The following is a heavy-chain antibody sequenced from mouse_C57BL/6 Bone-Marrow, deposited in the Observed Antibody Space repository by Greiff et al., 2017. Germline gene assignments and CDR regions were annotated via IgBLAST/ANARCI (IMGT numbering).Heavy chain of an antibody. CDR1: GFTFSDYG. CDR3: AKDGMDY. J-gene: IGHJ4*01. V-gene: IGHV5-17*01. Sequence: EVKVEESGGGLVKPGGSLKLSCAASGFTFSDYGMHWVRQAPEKGLEWVAYLSSGRSTIYYEDTVKGRFNISRDNAKNTLLLQMTSLRSEDTAMYYCAKDGMDYWGQGTSVTVSS. CDR2: LSSGRSTI.